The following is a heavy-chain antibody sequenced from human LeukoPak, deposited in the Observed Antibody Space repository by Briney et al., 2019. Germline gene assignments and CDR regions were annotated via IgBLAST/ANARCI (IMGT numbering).Heavy chain of an antibody. Sequence: ASVKVSCKASGYSFTDYYIHWARQAPGQGLEWMGWINPNRGGTSYAQKFQGRVTMTRDTSITTAYMELSSLGSDDTAMYYCARDTCDGVSCYNWFDPWGQGTLVTVSS. CDR2: INPNRGGT. J-gene: IGHJ5*02. V-gene: IGHV1-2*02. CDR3: ARDTCDGVSCYNWFDP. D-gene: IGHD4-17*01. CDR1: GYSFTDYY.